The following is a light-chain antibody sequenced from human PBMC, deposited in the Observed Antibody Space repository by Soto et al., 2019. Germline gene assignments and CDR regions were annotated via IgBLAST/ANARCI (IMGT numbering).Light chain of an antibody. J-gene: IGKJ3*01. V-gene: IGKV1-33*01. CDR2: DAS. CDR3: QQYDNFLFT. Sequence: DIQMTQSPSSLSASVGDRVTITCQASQDITYYLNWYQQKPGKPPKLLIYDASNLQTGVSSRFSGSGSGTDFTFTIISLQPGDIATYYCQQYDNFLFTFGPGTKVNIK. CDR1: QDITYY.